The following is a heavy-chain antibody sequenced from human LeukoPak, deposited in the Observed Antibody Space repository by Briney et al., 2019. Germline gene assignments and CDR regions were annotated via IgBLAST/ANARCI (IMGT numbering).Heavy chain of an antibody. V-gene: IGHV1-69*13. D-gene: IGHD2-8*01. CDR2: IIPIFGTA. CDR1: GGTFSSYA. CDR3: ARDIKGVLMVYAMYHYYYGMDV. Sequence: SVKVSCKASGGTFSSYAISWVRQAPGQGLEWMGGIIPIFGTANYAQKFQGRVTITADESTSTAYMELSSLRSEDTAVYYCARDIKGVLMVYAMYHYYYGMDVWDQGTTVTVSS. J-gene: IGHJ6*02.